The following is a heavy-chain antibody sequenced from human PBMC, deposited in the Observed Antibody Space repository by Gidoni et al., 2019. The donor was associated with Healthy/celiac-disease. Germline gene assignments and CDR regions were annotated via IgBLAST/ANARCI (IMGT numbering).Heavy chain of an antibody. V-gene: IGHV1-69*06. D-gene: IGHD1-7*01. CDR3: ARGSNLELPYYFDY. Sequence: QVQLVQSGAEVTKPGSSVKVSCKASGGTFSSYAISWVGQAPGQGLEWMGGIIPIFGTANYAQKFQGRVTITADKSTSTAYMELSSLRSEDTAVYYCARGSNLELPYYFDYWGQGTLVTVSS. CDR2: IIPIFGTA. CDR1: GGTFSSYA. J-gene: IGHJ4*02.